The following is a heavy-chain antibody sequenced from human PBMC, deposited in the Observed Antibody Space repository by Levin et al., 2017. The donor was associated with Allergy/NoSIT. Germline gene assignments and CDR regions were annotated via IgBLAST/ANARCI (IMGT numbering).Heavy chain of an antibody. V-gene: IGHV4-4*07. CDR1: VGSINSYY. Sequence: GSLRLSCTVSVGSINSYYWSWIRQPAGKGLEWIGRIYTSGSTDYNPSLKSRVTMSVDTSKNQFSLKLSSVTAADTAVYFCARTSRPRTGVWFFDYWGQGTLVTVSS. J-gene: IGHJ4*02. CDR3: ARTSRPRTGVWFFDY. CDR2: IYTSGST. D-gene: IGHD3-16*01.